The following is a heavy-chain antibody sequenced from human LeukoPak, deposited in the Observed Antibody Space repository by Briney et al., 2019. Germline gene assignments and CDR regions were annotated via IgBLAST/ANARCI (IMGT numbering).Heavy chain of an antibody. Sequence: SETLSLTCTVSGVPISSTSYYWGWIRQPPGKGLEWIGSIYYSGTTYYNPSLESRVSMSVDTSKNQFSLKLSSVIAADTAVYYCARHGGYDRSGYWFDPWGQGTLVTVSS. V-gene: IGHV4-39*01. J-gene: IGHJ5*02. CDR3: ARHGGYDRSGYWFDP. D-gene: IGHD3-22*01. CDR1: GVPISSTSYY. CDR2: IYYSGTT.